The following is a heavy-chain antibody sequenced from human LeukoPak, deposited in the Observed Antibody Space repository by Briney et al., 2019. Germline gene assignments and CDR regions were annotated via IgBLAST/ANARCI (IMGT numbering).Heavy chain of an antibody. J-gene: IGHJ6*02. V-gene: IGHV1-8*01. D-gene: IGHD1-26*01. CDR2: MNPNSGNT. CDR3: AISSHRWELLPGKDMDYYYGMDV. CDR1: GYTFTSYD. Sequence: ASVTVSCTASGYTFTSYDINWVRQATGQGLEWMGWMNPNSGNTGYAQKFQGRVTMTRNTSISTAYMELSSLRSEDTAVYYCAISSHRWELLPGKDMDYYYGMDVWGQGTTVTVSS.